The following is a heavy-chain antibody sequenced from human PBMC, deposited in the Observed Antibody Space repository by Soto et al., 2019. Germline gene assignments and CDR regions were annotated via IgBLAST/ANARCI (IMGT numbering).Heavy chain of an antibody. CDR1: GGSFSGYY. CDR2: INHSGST. V-gene: IGHV4-34*01. Sequence: SETLSLTCAVYGGSFSGYYWTWIRQPPGTGLEWIGEINHSGSTNYNPSLKSRVTISVDTSKNQFSLKLSSVTAADTAVYYCASTNGGGSGILDYWGQGTLVTVS. CDR3: ASTNGGGSGILDY. D-gene: IGHD3-10*01. J-gene: IGHJ4*02.